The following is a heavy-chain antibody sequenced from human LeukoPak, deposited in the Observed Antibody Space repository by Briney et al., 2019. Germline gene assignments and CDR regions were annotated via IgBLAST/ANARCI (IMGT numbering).Heavy chain of an antibody. Sequence: PSETLSLTCSVSDDSFNTHYWTWVRHPPGKGLEWIGYISSIGSTNSNPSLKSRVTITIATSKKQFSLKMTSVTAADTAVYYCARDPTTVTKGFDGWGQGTMVTVSS. D-gene: IGHD4-17*01. J-gene: IGHJ3*01. CDR3: ARDPTTVTKGFDG. CDR1: DDSFNTHY. V-gene: IGHV4-59*11. CDR2: ISSIGST.